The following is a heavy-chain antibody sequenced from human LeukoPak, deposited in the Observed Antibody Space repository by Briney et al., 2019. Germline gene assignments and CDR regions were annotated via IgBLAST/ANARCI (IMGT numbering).Heavy chain of an antibody. J-gene: IGHJ5*02. CDR3: ARGNDYVWGSYRPPRDNWFDP. CDR2: IYHSGST. D-gene: IGHD3-16*02. V-gene: IGHV4-30-2*01. CDR1: GGSISSGGYS. Sequence: PSQTLSLTCTVSGGSISSGGYSWSWIRQPPGKGLEWIVYIYHSGSTYYNPSLKSRVTISVDRSKNQFSLKLSSVTAADTAVYYCARGNDYVWGSYRPPRDNWFDPWGQGTLVTVSS.